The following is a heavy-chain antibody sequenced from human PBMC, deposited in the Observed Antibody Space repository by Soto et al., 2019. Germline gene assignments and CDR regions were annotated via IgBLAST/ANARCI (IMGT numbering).Heavy chain of an antibody. CDR1: GFTFSSYA. J-gene: IGHJ4*02. CDR2: ISGSGGST. V-gene: IGHV3-23*01. D-gene: IGHD3-22*01. CDR3: AKDLINYYDSSGLGYFDY. Sequence: VQLLESGGGLVQPGGSLRLSCAASGFTFSSYAMSWVRQAPGKGLEWVSAISGSGGSTYYADSVKGRFTISRDNSKNTLYLQMNSLRAEDTAVYYCAKDLINYYDSSGLGYFDYWGQGTLVTVSS.